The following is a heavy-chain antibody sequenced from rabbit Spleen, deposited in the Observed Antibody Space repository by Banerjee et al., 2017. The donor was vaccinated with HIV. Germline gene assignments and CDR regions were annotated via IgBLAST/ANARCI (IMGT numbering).Heavy chain of an antibody. J-gene: IGHJ4*01. V-gene: IGHV1S40*01. CDR3: ARWGDGDYDYDNFNL. Sequence: QSLEESGGGLVKPGASLTLTCKASGFSFSSGYYMCWVRQAPGKGLEWIACIGAGSGNTYYASWAKGRFTISKTSSTTVTLQMTSLTAADTATYFCARWGDGDYDYDNFNLWGPGTLVTVS. CDR1: GFSFSSGYY. D-gene: IGHD2-1*01. CDR2: IGAGSGNT.